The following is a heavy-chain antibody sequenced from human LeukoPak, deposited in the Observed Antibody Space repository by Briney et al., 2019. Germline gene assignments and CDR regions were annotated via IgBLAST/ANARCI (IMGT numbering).Heavy chain of an antibody. CDR3: AREGGDYGDADGY. J-gene: IGHJ4*02. CDR2: IKQDGSEK. D-gene: IGHD4-17*01. CDR1: GFTFSSYW. V-gene: IGHV3-7*01. Sequence: PGGSLRLSCAASGFTFSSYWMSWVRQAPGKGLEWVANIKQDGSEKYYVDSVKGRFTISRDNAKNSLYLQMNSLRAEDTAVYYRAREGGDYGDADGYWGQGTLVTVSS.